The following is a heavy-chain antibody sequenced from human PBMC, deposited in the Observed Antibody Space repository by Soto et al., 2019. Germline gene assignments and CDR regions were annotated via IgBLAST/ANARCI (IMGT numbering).Heavy chain of an antibody. J-gene: IGHJ5*02. CDR1: GGSVSISHYY. D-gene: IGHD2-15*01. CDR3: AGGLSRRILNYLDP. Sequence: SSETLSLTCTVSGGSVSISHYYWTWIRQPPWKELEWIGYIYHTGSTNYNPSLKSRVTISVDTSKNQFSLKLSSVTAADTAVYYCAGGLSRRILNYLDPWGQGXLVTVYS. CDR2: IYHTGST. V-gene: IGHV4-61*01.